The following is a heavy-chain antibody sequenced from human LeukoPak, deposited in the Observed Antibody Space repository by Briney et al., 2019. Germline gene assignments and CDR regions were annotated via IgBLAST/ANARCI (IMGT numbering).Heavy chain of an antibody. CDR3: ARRGRNSSGWQDYL. J-gene: IGHJ4*02. CDR1: GGSISSGSYY. D-gene: IGHD6-25*01. V-gene: IGHV4-61*02. Sequence: PSQTLSLTCTVSGGSISSGSYYWSWIRQPAGKGLEWIGRIYTSGSTNYNPSLKSRDTISVDTAKNQFSLKLTSVTAADTAVYYCARRGRNSSGWQDYLWGQGTLVTVSS. CDR2: IYTSGST.